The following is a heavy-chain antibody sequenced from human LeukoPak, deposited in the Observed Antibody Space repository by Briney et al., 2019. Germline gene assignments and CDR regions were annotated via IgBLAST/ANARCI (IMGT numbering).Heavy chain of an antibody. V-gene: IGHV1-69*13. CDR3: HQGMAGTTVMGDGAFDI. D-gene: IGHD1-7*01. CDR1: GGTFSSYA. CDR2: IIPIFGTA. J-gene: IGHJ3*02. Sequence: SVKVSCKASGGTFSSYAISWVRQAPGQGLEWMGGIIPIFGTANYAQKFQGRVTITADESTSTAYMELSSLRSEDTAVYYCHQGMAGTTVMGDGAFDIWGKGTMVTVSS.